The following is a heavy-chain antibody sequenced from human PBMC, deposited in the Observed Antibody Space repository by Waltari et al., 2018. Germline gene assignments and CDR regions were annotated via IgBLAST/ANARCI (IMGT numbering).Heavy chain of an antibody. CDR2: IYYSGST. CDR3: AREGVTIFVVVNWNWFDP. CDR1: GGSISSHY. Sequence: QVQLQESGPGLVKPSETLSLTCTVSGGSISSHYWSWIRQPPGKGLEWIGYIYYSGSTNYNPSLKSRVTISVDTSKNQFSLKLSSVTAADTAVYYCAREGVTIFVVVNWNWFDPWGQGTLVTVSS. V-gene: IGHV4-59*11. D-gene: IGHD3-3*01. J-gene: IGHJ5*02.